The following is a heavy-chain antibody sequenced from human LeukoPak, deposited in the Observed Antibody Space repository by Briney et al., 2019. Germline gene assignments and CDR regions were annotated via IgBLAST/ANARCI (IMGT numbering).Heavy chain of an antibody. V-gene: IGHV4-4*07. Sequence: PSETLSLTCTVSGGSISSYYWSWIRQPAGKGLEWIGRIYTSGSTNYNPSLKSRVTMSVDTSKNQFSLKLSSVTAADTAVYYCARSSTVVVPAATYYYYMDVWGKGTTVTVSS. D-gene: IGHD2-2*01. CDR2: IYTSGST. CDR3: ARSSTVVVPAATYYYYMDV. J-gene: IGHJ6*03. CDR1: GGSISSYY.